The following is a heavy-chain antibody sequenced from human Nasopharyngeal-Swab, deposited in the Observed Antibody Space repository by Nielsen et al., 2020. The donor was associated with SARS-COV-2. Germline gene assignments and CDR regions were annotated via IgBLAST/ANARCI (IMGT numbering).Heavy chain of an antibody. D-gene: IGHD3-10*01. V-gene: IGHV3-48*02. J-gene: IGHJ6*02. Sequence: WIRQPPGKGLEWVSYISSTSSTIYSADSVKGRVTISRDNAKNSLYLQMNSLRDEDTAVYYCARDRWRLRFGELLGRYYYGMDVWGQGTTVTVSS. CDR2: ISSTSSTI. CDR3: ARDRWRLRFGELLGRYYYGMDV.